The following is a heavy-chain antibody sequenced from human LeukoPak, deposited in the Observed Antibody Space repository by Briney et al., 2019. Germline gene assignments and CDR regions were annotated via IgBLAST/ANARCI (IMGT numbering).Heavy chain of an antibody. CDR2: ISSSSSYI. CDR1: GFTFSNYN. D-gene: IGHD2-15*01. Sequence: SGGSLRLSCAASGFTFSNYNMNWVRQAPGKGLEWVSTISSSSSYILYADSVKGRFTISRDNAKNSLYVQMSSLRAEDTAVYYCARLSEYCSGGSCYSTVDFWGQGTLVTVSS. V-gene: IGHV3-21*01. J-gene: IGHJ4*02. CDR3: ARLSEYCSGGSCYSTVDF.